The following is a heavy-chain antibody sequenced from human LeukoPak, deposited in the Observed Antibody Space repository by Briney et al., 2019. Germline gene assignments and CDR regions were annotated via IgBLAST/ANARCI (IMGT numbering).Heavy chain of an antibody. V-gene: IGHV1-46*01. CDR3: ARDWRFYLEMATATIGDAFDI. Sequence: GASVKVSCKASGYTFTSYYMHWVRQAPGQGLEWMGIINPSGGSTSYAQKFQGRVTMTRDMSTSTVYMELSSLRSEDTAVYYCARDWRFYLEMATATIGDAFDIWGQGTMVTVSS. D-gene: IGHD5-24*01. CDR1: GYTFTSYY. CDR2: INPSGGST. J-gene: IGHJ3*02.